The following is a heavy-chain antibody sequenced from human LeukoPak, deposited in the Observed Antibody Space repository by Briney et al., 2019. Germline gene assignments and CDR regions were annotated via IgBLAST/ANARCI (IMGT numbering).Heavy chain of an antibody. J-gene: IGHJ4*02. CDR3: AKGTVTGYFPQHYFDF. CDR1: WFPLSSNA. Sequence: GGPLTLLCSASWFPLSSNAMIWFRPAPAEGVEGVSAISVSDGSTYYEDSVKGRFTISRDNFKNPLYLQMCSLRGEDMAVYYCAKGTVTGYFPQHYFDFWGQGTLVTVSS. CDR2: ISVSDGST. V-gene: IGHV3-23*01. D-gene: IGHD3-9*01.